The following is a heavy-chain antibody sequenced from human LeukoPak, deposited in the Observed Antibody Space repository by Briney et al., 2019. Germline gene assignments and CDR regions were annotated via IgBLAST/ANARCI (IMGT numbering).Heavy chain of an antibody. D-gene: IGHD2-15*01. CDR1: GFTFNSYS. J-gene: IGHJ4*02. CDR2: ISSSSTYI. Sequence: PGGSLRLSYAASGFTFNSYSMNWVRQAPGKGLEWVSSISSSSTYIHYADSVKGRFTISRDNGKRSLYLQMNSLRAEDTAVYYCARDPPYCSGDNCYFDSWGQGTLVTVSS. V-gene: IGHV3-21*01. CDR3: ARDPPYCSGDNCYFDS.